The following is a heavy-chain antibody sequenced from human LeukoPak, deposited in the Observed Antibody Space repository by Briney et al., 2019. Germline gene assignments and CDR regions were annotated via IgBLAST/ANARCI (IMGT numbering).Heavy chain of an antibody. Sequence: GESLKISCKGSGYSFTNYCIGWLRQMPGKGLEWMGIIHPGDSDTRYSPSFQGQVTISADKSISTAYLQWSSLKASDTAMYYCARDLRSFGYYYLDVWGKGTTVTVSS. CDR3: ARDLRSFGYYYLDV. CDR1: GYSFTNYC. V-gene: IGHV5-51*01. CDR2: IHPGDSDT. D-gene: IGHD5/OR15-5a*01. J-gene: IGHJ6*03.